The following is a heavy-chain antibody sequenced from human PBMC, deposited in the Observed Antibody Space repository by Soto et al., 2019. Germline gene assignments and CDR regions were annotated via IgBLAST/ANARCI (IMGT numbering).Heavy chain of an antibody. CDR2: IGTSGTTI. D-gene: IGHD6-13*01. Sequence: GGSLRLSCAASGFTFTSYDLKWVRQAPGKGLEWVSYIGTSGTTIYYADSVKGRFTISRDNAKNSLYLQMNSLRAADSAVYYCARSIAAACDYWGQGTLVTVSS. V-gene: IGHV3-48*03. J-gene: IGHJ4*02. CDR1: GFTFTSYD. CDR3: ARSIAAACDY.